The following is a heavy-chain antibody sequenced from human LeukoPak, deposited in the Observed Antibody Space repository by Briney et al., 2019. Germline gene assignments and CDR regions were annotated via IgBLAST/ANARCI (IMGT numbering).Heavy chain of an antibody. J-gene: IGHJ6*02. CDR3: TRVKPDIVVVPAAMVDYYGMDV. CDR1: GFTFGDYA. D-gene: IGHD2-2*01. CDR2: IRSKAYGGTT. V-gene: IGHV3-49*04. Sequence: GRSLRLSCTASGFTFGDYAMSWVRQAPGKGLEWVGFIRSKAYGGTTEYAASVKGRFTISRDDSKSIAYLQMNSLKTEDTAVYYCTRVKPDIVVVPAAMVDYYGMDVWGQGTTVTVSS.